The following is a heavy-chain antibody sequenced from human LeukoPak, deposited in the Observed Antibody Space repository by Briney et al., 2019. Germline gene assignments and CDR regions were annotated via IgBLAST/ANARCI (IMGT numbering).Heavy chain of an antibody. J-gene: IGHJ4*02. CDR1: GYSISSGYY. CDR2: IYHSGST. Sequence: PSETQSLICALSGYSISSGYYWGWIRQPPGKGLEWIGSIYHSGSTYYNPSLKSRVTISVDTSKNQFSLKMSSVTAADTAVYYCALGYCTNGVCCAGYFDYWGQGTLVTVSS. CDR3: ALGYCTNGVCCAGYFDY. V-gene: IGHV4-38-2*01. D-gene: IGHD2-8*01.